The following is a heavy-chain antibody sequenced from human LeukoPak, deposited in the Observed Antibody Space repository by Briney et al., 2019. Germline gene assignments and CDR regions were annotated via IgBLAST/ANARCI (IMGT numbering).Heavy chain of an antibody. V-gene: IGHV3-21*04. J-gene: IGHJ3*02. D-gene: IGHD3-22*01. CDR1: GFTFSSYE. CDR3: ATKVVTDAFDI. CDR2: ISSSSSYI. Sequence: GGSLRLSCAASGFTFSSYEMNWVCQAPGKGLEWVSSISSSSSYIYYADSVKGRFTISRDNSKNTLFLQMNSLRAEDTAVYYCATKVVTDAFDIWGQGTMVTVSS.